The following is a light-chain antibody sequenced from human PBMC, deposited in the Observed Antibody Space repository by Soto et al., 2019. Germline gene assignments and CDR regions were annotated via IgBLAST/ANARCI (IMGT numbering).Light chain of an antibody. CDR2: QAS. V-gene: IGKV1-5*03. CDR1: QSISSW. CDR3: QQYDSYSLT. J-gene: IGKJ4*01. Sequence: DIPMTQSPSTLSASVGDRVTISCRASQSISSWLAWYQQKPGKAPKLLIYQASTLESDVPSRFTGSGSETEFTLTISSLQPDDFATYYCQQYDSYSLTFGGGTRVEI.